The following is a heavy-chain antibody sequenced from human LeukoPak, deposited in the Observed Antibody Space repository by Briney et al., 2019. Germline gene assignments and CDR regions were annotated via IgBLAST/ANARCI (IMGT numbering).Heavy chain of an antibody. V-gene: IGHV3-21*01. D-gene: IGHD3-22*01. CDR2: ISSSSSYI. CDR1: GFTFSSYG. Sequence: GGSLRLPCAASGFTFSSYGMHWVRQAPGKGLEWVTSISSSSSYIYYADSVKGRFTISRDNAKNSLYLQMNSLRAEDTAVYYCARVYYYDSSGYDIWGQGTMVTVSS. CDR3: ARVYYYDSSGYDI. J-gene: IGHJ3*02.